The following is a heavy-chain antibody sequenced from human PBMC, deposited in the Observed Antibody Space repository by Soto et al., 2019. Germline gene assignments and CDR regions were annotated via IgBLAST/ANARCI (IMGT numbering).Heavy chain of an antibody. D-gene: IGHD3-16*02. Sequence: SETLSLTCAGYGGSFSGYYWSWIRQPPGKGLEWIGEINHSGSTNYNPSLKSRVTISVDTSKNQFSLKLSSVTAADTAVYYCARVVYYDYVWGSYRLYYFDYWGQGTLVTVSS. CDR2: INHSGST. CDR3: ARVVYYDYVWGSYRLYYFDY. J-gene: IGHJ4*02. CDR1: GGSFSGYY. V-gene: IGHV4-34*01.